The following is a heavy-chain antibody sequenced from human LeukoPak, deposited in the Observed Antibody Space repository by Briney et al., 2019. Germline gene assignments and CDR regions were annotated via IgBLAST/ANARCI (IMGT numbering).Heavy chain of an antibody. CDR2: IIPIFGTA. V-gene: IGHV1-69*05. Sequence: GASVKVSCKASGGTFSSYAISWVRQAPGQGLEWMGGIIPIFGTANYAQKFQGRVTITTDESTSTAYMELSSLRSEDTAVYYCARARYYDILTGHYHFDYWGQGTLVTVSS. J-gene: IGHJ4*02. D-gene: IGHD3-9*01. CDR1: GGTFSSYA. CDR3: ARARYYDILTGHYHFDY.